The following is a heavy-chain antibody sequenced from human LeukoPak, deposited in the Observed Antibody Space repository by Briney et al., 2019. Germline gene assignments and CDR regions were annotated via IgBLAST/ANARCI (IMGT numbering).Heavy chain of an antibody. Sequence: SETLSLTCTVSGGSISSYYWGWIRQPPGKGLEWIGFIYYSGSTNYNPSLKSRVTISVDTSKNQFSLKLSSVTAADTAVYYCARVRLYGDYFSDWGQGTLVTVSS. V-gene: IGHV4-59*12. CDR1: GGSISSYY. CDR2: IYYSGST. CDR3: ARVRLYGDYFSD. J-gene: IGHJ4*02. D-gene: IGHD4-17*01.